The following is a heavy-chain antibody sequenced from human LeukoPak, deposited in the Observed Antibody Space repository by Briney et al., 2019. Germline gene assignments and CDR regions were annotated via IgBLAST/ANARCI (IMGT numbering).Heavy chain of an antibody. V-gene: IGHV4-4*07. CDR1: GGSISGYF. Sequence: SDTLSLTCTVSGGSISGYFWSWIRQPAGKGLEWIGRIYTSGSTNYNPSLKSRVTISVDKSKNQFSLKLTSVTAADTAVYYCARDSEYQLLFHRFDPWGQGTLVTVSS. CDR3: ARDSEYQLLFHRFDP. D-gene: IGHD2-2*01. J-gene: IGHJ5*02. CDR2: IYTSGST.